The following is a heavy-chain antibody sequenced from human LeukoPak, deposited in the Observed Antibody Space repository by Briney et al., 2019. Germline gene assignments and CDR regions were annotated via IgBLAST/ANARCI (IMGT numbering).Heavy chain of an antibody. CDR1: GFTFSSYA. J-gene: IGHJ6*02. CDR3: VSVPRTMPYMDV. CDR2: ISYDGSNK. V-gene: IGHV3-30-3*01. Sequence: PGGSLRLSCAASGFTFSSYAMHWVRQAPGKGLEWVAVISYDGSNKYYADSVKGRFTISRDNSKNTLYLQMNSLRAEDTAVYYCVSVPRTMPYMDVWGQGTTVTVSS. D-gene: IGHD2-2*01.